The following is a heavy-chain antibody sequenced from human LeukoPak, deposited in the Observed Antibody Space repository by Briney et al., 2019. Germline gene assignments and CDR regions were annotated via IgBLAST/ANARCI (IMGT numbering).Heavy chain of an antibody. CDR3: ARDDPQTPGDFWSGYYFDY. D-gene: IGHD3-3*01. CDR2: IYYSGST. Sequence: SETLSLTCTVSGDSISSTSYYWGWIRQPPGKGLEWIGSIYYSGSTYYNPSLKSRVTISVDTSKNQFSLKLRSVTAADTAVYYCARDDPQTPGDFWSGYYFDYWGQGTLVTVSS. CDR1: GDSISSTSYY. J-gene: IGHJ4*02. V-gene: IGHV4-39*02.